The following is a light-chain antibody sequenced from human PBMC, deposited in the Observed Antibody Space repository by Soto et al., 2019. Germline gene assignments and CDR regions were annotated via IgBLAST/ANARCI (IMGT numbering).Light chain of an antibody. CDR1: QDISTA. CDR3: QQSYSSPPT. V-gene: IGKV1-13*02. Sequence: AIQLTQSPSSLSASVGDRVTITCRASQDISTALAWYQQKPGKPPKVLIYGASTLENGVPSRFIGSGSGTDFTLTISSLQPEDFATYYCQQSYSSPPTFGQGTKVDIK. J-gene: IGKJ1*01. CDR2: GAS.